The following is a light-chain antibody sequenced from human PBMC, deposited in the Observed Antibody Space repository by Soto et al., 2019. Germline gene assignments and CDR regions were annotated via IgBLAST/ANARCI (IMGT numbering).Light chain of an antibody. CDR1: STDVGRYNY. J-gene: IGLJ1*01. V-gene: IGLV2-14*01. CDR3: TSYTSDSTYV. CDR2: DVS. Sequence: QSVRTQPASVSGSPGQSITISCTGTSTDVGRYNYVSWYQQHPGKAPKLMVYDVSNRPSWVSNRFSGSKSGITASLTISGLQAEYEADYYCTSYTSDSTYVFGTGTEVTVL.